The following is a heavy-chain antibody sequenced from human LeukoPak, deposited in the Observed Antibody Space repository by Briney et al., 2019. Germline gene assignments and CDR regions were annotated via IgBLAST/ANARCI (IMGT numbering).Heavy chain of an antibody. Sequence: GGSLRLSCVASGFPFSSYWMTWVRQAPGKGLEWVANIKQDGSKKSYVDSVKGRFTISRDNAKNSLYLQMNSLRAEDTAVYYCAREIAVAGTCDYWGQGTLVTVSS. D-gene: IGHD6-19*01. V-gene: IGHV3-7*01. J-gene: IGHJ4*02. CDR1: GFPFSSYW. CDR3: AREIAVAGTCDY. CDR2: IKQDGSKK.